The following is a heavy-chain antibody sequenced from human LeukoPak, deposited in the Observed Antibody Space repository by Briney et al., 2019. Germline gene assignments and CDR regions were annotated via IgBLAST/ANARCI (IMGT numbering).Heavy chain of an antibody. CDR3: ARAEYSSGWYFXYFDY. J-gene: IGHJ4*02. CDR2: INSDGSST. CDR1: GFTFSSYW. Sequence: PGGSLRLSCAASGFTFSSYWMHWVRQAPGKGLVWVSRINSDGSSTSYADSVKGRFTIPRDNAKNTLYLQMDSLRAEDTAVYYCARAEYSSGWYFXYFDYWGQGTLVTVSS. D-gene: IGHD6-19*01. V-gene: IGHV3-74*01.